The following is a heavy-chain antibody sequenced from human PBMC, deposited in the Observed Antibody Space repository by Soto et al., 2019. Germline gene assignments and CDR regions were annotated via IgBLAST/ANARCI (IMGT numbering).Heavy chain of an antibody. CDR2: VIPIFATS. CDR1: GGTCRGYA. Sequence: SVQVSCKASGGTCRGYAFIWVPPAPVQGLEWMVGVIPIFATSNYAQKFRGRVTITADESTSTAYMELSSLRSEDTAVYFCAGRRSYGDGSSFDVWGQATLVTVAS. D-gene: IGHD2-21*02. J-gene: IGHJ4*02. CDR3: AGRRSYGDGSSFDV. V-gene: IGHV1-69*13.